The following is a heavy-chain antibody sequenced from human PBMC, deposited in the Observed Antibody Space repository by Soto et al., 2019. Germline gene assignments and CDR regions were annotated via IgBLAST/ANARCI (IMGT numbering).Heavy chain of an antibody. CDR1: GFSFSTYG. Sequence: DVQLLESGGGLAQRGGSLRLSCAASGFSFSTYGMTWVRQAPGKGLEWVSYGGSGGSTYYADSVKGRFTISRDNSKNTLYLQMNSLRAEDTAVYYCVKFRGRAYHYYYMDFWGNGTTVTVSS. CDR3: VKFRGRAYHYYYMDF. D-gene: IGHD3-16*01. J-gene: IGHJ6*03. CDR2: YGGSGGST. V-gene: IGHV3-23*01.